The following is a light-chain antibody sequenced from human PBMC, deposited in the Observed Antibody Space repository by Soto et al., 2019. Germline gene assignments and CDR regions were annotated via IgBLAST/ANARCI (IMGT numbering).Light chain of an antibody. Sequence: QSALTQPASVSGSPGQSITISCTGTSSDVGGYNYVSWYQQHPGKAPKLMIYDVSNRPSGVSNRFPGSKSGNTASLTISGLQAEDEADYYCSSYTSGSTYVVFGGGTKLTVL. CDR2: DVS. J-gene: IGLJ2*01. V-gene: IGLV2-14*01. CDR1: SSDVGGYNY. CDR3: SSYTSGSTYVV.